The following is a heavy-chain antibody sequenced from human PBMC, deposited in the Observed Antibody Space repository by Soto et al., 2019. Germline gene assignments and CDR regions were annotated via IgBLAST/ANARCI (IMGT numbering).Heavy chain of an antibody. CDR1: GGSISSYY. D-gene: IGHD3-10*01. Sequence: PSETLSLTCTVSGGSISSYYWSWIRQPPGKGLEWIGYIYYSGSTNYNPSLKSRVTISVDTSKNQFSPKLSSVTAADTAVYYCARVNARYYGSGSYYNGYYYYMDVWGKGTTVTVSS. J-gene: IGHJ6*03. CDR2: IYYSGST. V-gene: IGHV4-59*01. CDR3: ARVNARYYGSGSYYNGYYYYMDV.